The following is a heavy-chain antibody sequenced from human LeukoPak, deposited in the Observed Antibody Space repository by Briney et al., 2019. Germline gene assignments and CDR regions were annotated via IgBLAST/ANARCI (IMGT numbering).Heavy chain of an antibody. CDR3: ARSDPPSYQLPFDY. V-gene: IGHV4-39*01. J-gene: IGHJ4*02. CDR1: GGSISSSSYS. D-gene: IGHD2-2*01. Sequence: PSETLCLTCTVSGGSISSSSYSWGWIRQPPGKRLEWIGIIYYSGSTYYNPSLKSRVTISVDTSKNQFSLRLSSVIAADTAVYYCARSDPPSYQLPFDYWGQGTLVTVSS. CDR2: IYYSGST.